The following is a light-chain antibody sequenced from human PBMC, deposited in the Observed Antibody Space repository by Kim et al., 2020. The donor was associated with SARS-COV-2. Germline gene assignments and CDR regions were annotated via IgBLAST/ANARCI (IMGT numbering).Light chain of an antibody. CDR3: QQFGRSPLYS. Sequence: GDRATLSCRASQSVNSGKLAWYQNKPGQPPRLLIHDTSTRATGIPVRFSGSGSGTDFTLTISGLEPDDFAVYYCQQFGRSPLYSFGQGTKLEI. CDR1: QSVNSGK. CDR2: DTS. J-gene: IGKJ2*03. V-gene: IGKV3-20*01.